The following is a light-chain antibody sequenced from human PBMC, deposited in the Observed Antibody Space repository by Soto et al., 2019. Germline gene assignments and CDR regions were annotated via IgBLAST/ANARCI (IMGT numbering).Light chain of an antibody. Sequence: DIQMTQSPSSLSASVGDRVTITCRASQSLSSYLNWYQQKPGKAPKLLIYAASSLQSGLPSRFSSSGSGTDFTLTISSLPPEDFASYYCQQSYSTPRTFGQGTKVEIK. V-gene: IGKV1-39*01. CDR3: QQSYSTPRT. J-gene: IGKJ1*01. CDR2: AAS. CDR1: QSLSSY.